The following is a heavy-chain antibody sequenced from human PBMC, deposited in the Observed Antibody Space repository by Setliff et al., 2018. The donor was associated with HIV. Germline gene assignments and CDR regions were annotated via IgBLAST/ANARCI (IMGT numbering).Heavy chain of an antibody. D-gene: IGHD2-21*01. CDR3: TKGVKWLAP. Sequence: GGSLRLSCAASGFTVSTTYMTWVRQAPGGGLEWVSLIYPNGDTYYADSLKGRFIIYRDNSKNTLYLQMYGLRAEDTAIYYCTKGVKWLAPWGQGTPVTVSS. V-gene: IGHV3-53*01. CDR1: GFTVSTTY. J-gene: IGHJ5*02. CDR2: IYPNGDT.